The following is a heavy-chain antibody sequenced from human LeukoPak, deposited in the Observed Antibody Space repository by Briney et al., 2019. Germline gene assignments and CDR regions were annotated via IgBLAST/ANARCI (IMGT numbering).Heavy chain of an antibody. D-gene: IGHD3-10*01. Sequence: PGGSLRLSCAASGFSFSTYGMYWVRQAPGKGLEWVSAINGADTYYSDSVKGWCTISRDNFRNMVYLQMDSLRAEDTAVYYCAKRDDSGNFFLDYWGQGTLVTVSS. CDR3: AKRDDSGNFFLDY. V-gene: IGHV3-23*01. CDR1: GFSFSTYG. CDR2: INGADT. J-gene: IGHJ4*02.